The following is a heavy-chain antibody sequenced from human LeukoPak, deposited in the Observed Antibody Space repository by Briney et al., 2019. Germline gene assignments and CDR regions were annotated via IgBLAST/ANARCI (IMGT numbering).Heavy chain of an antibody. D-gene: IGHD3-10*01. Sequence: SETLSLTCAVYGGSFSGYYWSWIRQPPGKGLEWIEEINHSGSTNYNPSLKSRVTISVDTSKNQFSLKLNSVTAADTALYYCARGRFRLLLIGEGYWFVPWGQGTLVTVSS. CDR3: ARGRFRLLLIGEGYWFVP. CDR1: GGSFSGYY. CDR2: INHSGST. J-gene: IGHJ5*02. V-gene: IGHV4-34*01.